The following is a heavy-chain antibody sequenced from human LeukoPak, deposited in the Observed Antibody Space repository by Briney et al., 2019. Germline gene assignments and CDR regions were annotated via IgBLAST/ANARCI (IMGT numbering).Heavy chain of an antibody. CDR1: GYTLTELS. CDR3: ATTFSLTGYYKSAFDI. CDR2: FDPEDGET. Sequence: ASVKVSCKVSGYTLTELSMHWVRQAPGKGLEWMGGFDPEDGETIYAHKFQGRVTMTEDTSTDTAYKELSSLRSEDTAVYYCATTFSLTGYYKSAFDIWGQGTMVTVSS. J-gene: IGHJ3*02. V-gene: IGHV1-24*01. D-gene: IGHD3-9*01.